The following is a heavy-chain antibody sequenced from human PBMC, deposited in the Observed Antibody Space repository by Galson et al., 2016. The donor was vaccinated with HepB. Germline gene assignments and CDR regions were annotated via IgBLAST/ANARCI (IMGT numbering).Heavy chain of an antibody. CDR3: ARGRNPLAPPGTFVDYYYYMDV. CDR2: ISSSSSSI. D-gene: IGHD6-13*01. Sequence: SLRLSCAASGFTFSSYTMNWVRQAPGKGLEWVSYISSSSSSIYYAASVKGRFTISRDNAKNSLYLQMNSLRAEDTAVYYCARGRNPLAPPGTFVDYYYYMDVWGKGTTVTVSS. J-gene: IGHJ6*03. V-gene: IGHV3-21*05. CDR1: GFTFSSYT.